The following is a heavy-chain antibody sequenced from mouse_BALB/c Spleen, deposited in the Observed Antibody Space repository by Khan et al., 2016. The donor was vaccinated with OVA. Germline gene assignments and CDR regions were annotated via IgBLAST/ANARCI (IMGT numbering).Heavy chain of an antibody. V-gene: IGHV9-3-1*01. Sequence: QIQLVQSGPELKKPGETVKISCKASGYTFTNYGMNWVKQAPGKGLKWMGWINTYTGEPTYADDFKGRFAFSLETSASTASLQINNLKHEDTATYFCARHTYFAYVMVYWGQGTSVTVSS. D-gene: IGHD1-1*01. CDR1: GYTFTNYG. CDR2: INTYTGEP. CDR3: ARHTYFAYVMVY. J-gene: IGHJ4*01.